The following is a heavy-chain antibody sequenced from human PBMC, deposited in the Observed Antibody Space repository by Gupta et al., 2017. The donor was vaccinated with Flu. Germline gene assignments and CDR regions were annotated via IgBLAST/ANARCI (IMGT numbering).Heavy chain of an antibody. J-gene: IGHJ5*02. CDR2: TYYRSKLYD. V-gene: IGHV6-1*01. Sequence: NGMRQSPSRCLEWVGRTYYRSKLYDDYAVYVKSRITINPDTSKNQISLQLNCVTHDDSAVYYCGRGGDDSGGYPYRWFDHWGQGPLGTVSS. D-gene: IGHD3-22*01. CDR3: GRGGDDSGGYPYRWFDH.